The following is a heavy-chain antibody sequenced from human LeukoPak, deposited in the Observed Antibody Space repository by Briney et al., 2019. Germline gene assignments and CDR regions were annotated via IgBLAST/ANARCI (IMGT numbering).Heavy chain of an antibody. CDR3: ARDYDSSGYLYY. D-gene: IGHD3-22*01. CDR1: GGSISSYY. Sequence: PSETLSLTCTVSGGSISSYYWSWIRQPPGKGLEWIGYIYYSGSTNYNPSLKSRVTISVDTSKNQFSLKLSSVTAADTAVYYCARDYDSSGYLYYWGQGTLVTVSS. CDR2: IYYSGST. V-gene: IGHV4-59*01. J-gene: IGHJ4*02.